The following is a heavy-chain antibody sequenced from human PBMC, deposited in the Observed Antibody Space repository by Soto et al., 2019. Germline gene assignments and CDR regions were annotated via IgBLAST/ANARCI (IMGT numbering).Heavy chain of an antibody. Sequence: SETLSLTCTVSGGSISSYFWSWIRQPPGKGLEWIRYIYYSGSTNYNPSLKSRVTISVDTSKNQFSLRLSSVTAADTAVYYCANYDSSGFGIWGWGHGTLVTVSS. V-gene: IGHV4-59*01. CDR3: ANYDSSGFGIWG. CDR2: IYYSGST. D-gene: IGHD3-22*01. J-gene: IGHJ4*01. CDR1: GGSISSYF.